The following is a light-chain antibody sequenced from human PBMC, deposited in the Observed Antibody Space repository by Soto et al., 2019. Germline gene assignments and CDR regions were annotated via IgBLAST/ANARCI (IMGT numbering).Light chain of an antibody. CDR1: KIENKN. Sequence: SYWLTQSLSRTVGLGQTARITCGVNKIENKNVHWYQQRPGQAPLLVIYSENNRPSRIPDRFSGSNSGNTATLTIKRVQAGDEADYYCQVWDSSTAVFGTGTKVTV. J-gene: IGLJ1*01. CDR2: SEN. V-gene: IGLV3-9*01. CDR3: QVWDSSTAV.